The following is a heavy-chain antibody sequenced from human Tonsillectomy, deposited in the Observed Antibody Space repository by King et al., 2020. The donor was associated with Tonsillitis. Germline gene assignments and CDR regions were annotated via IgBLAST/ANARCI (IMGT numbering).Heavy chain of an antibody. CDR2: INPSGGST. V-gene: IGHV1-46*01. Sequence: VQLVESGAEMKKPGASVKVSCKASGYTFTSYYMHWVRQAPGQGLEWMGIINPSGGSTKYAQKFQGRVTMTRDTSTSTVYMELSSLRSEDTALYYCATCIDVDTAMETGAFDIWGQGTMVTVSS. CDR1: GYTFTSYY. D-gene: IGHD5-18*01. J-gene: IGHJ3*02. CDR3: ATCIDVDTAMETGAFDI.